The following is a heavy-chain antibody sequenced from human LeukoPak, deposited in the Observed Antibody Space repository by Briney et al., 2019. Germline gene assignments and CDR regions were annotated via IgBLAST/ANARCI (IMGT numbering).Heavy chain of an antibody. D-gene: IGHD2-8*02. V-gene: IGHV3-30*02. Sequence: PGGSLRLSCAASGFTSSNYAIHWVRQGPGKGLEWVAYIAHHGNNKYYADSVKGRFTISRDNSKRTLYLQMNSLRADDTAVYYCAKDGSWSCTDWGQGTLVIVSS. CDR2: IAHHGNNK. CDR3: AKDGSWSCTD. CDR1: GFTSSNYA. J-gene: IGHJ4*02.